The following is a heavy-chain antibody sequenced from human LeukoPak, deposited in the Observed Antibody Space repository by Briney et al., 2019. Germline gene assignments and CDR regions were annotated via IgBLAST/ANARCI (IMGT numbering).Heavy chain of an antibody. CDR2: ISAYNGYT. J-gene: IGHJ1*01. CDR3: ARDKAVTTEVTQYFQH. D-gene: IGHD4-23*01. Sequence: ASVKVSCKASGYAFTGYYMHWVRQAPGQGLEWMGWISAYNGYTDYAQKLQFRVTMTTDTSTSTAYMELRSLRSDDTAVYYCARDKAVTTEVTQYFQHWGQGTLVTVSS. CDR1: GYAFTGYY. V-gene: IGHV1-18*04.